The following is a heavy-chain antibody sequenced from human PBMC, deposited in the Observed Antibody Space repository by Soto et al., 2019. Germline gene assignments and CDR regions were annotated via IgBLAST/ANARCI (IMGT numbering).Heavy chain of an antibody. CDR1: GFTFSDYY. V-gene: IGHV3-11*01. CDR3: ARDLGYYDSSGYFDY. CDR2: IDSSGSII. D-gene: IGHD3-22*01. Sequence: GGSLRLSCSASGFTFSDYYMSWIRQAPGKGLEWISYIDSSGSIIYYADSVKGRFTISRDNAKNSLYLQMNSLRDEDTAVYYCARDLGYYDSSGYFDYWGQGTLVTV. J-gene: IGHJ4*02.